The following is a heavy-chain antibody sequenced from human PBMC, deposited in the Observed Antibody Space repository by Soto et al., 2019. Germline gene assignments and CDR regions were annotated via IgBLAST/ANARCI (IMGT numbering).Heavy chain of an antibody. Sequence: ASVKVSCKASGYTFTSYGISWVRQAPGQGLEWMGWISAYNGNTNYAQKLQGRVTMTTDTSTSTAYMELRSLRSDDTAVYYCARCDILTGYHPQYPWFDPWGQGTLVTVSS. CDR1: GYTFTSYG. CDR3: ARCDILTGYHPQYPWFDP. V-gene: IGHV1-18*01. J-gene: IGHJ5*02. CDR2: ISAYNGNT. D-gene: IGHD3-9*01.